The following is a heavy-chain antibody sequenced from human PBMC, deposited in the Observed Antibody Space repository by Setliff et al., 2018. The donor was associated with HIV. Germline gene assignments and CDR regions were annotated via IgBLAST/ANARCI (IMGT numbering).Heavy chain of an antibody. CDR3: ARAGYNLWSGYDAFDV. CDR1: GASISSHY. Sequence: NPSETLSLTCTLSGASISSHYWSWIRQAPGKGLEWVGSVDFRGNSSANPSLKSRLMISVDTSKNRLSLKLTSVTAADTAVYFCARAGYNLWSGYDAFDVWGQGTLVTVSS. V-gene: IGHV4-59*11. CDR2: VDFRGNS. D-gene: IGHD3-3*01. J-gene: IGHJ3*01.